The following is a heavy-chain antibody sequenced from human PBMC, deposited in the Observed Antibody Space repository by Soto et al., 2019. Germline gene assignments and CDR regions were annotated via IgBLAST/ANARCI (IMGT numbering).Heavy chain of an antibody. V-gene: IGHV3-74*01. Sequence: EVQLVESGGGLVQPGGSLRLSCAAAGFTFSNYWMHWVRQAPGEGPVWGSRIIGDGSKTNYADSVMGRFTISRDNAKNTVYMQINSLRAEDTAVYFCARVNRGGYYFDYWGQGTLVTVSS. CDR1: GFTFSNYW. D-gene: IGHD3-16*01. CDR2: IIGDGSKT. J-gene: IGHJ4*02. CDR3: ARVNRGGYYFDY.